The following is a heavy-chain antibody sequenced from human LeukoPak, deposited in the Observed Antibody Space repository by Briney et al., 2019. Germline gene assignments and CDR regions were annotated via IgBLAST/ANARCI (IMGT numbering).Heavy chain of an antibody. Sequence: GGSLRLSCAASGFTFSDYYMDWIRQAPGKGPEYISYISGSSSDTNYADSVKGRFTISRDNAKKSLYLQTNSLSAEDTAVYYCGRFSRAPDYWGQGTLVTVSS. CDR1: GFTFSDYY. CDR2: ISGSSSDT. V-gene: IGHV3-11*06. D-gene: IGHD2-2*01. CDR3: GRFSRAPDY. J-gene: IGHJ4*02.